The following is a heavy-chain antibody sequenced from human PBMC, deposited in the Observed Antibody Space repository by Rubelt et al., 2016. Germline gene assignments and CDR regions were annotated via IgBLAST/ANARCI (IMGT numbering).Heavy chain of an antibody. D-gene: IGHD6-19*01. J-gene: IGHJ5*02. CDR2: IYYSGST. V-gene: IGHV4-39*01. CDR3: ARTVAGFFRRCDP. Sequence: QLQLQESGPGLVKPSETLSLTCTVSGGSISSSTYYWGWIRQPPGKGLEWIGSIYYSGSTYYNPSLKSRVTMSVDPSKNQLSLRVSAVPAADTAVYYCARTVAGFFRRCDPWGQGTLVTVSS. CDR1: GGSISSSTYY.